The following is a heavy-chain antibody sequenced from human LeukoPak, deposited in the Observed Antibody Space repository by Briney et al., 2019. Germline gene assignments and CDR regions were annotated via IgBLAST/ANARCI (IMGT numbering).Heavy chain of an antibody. CDR2: INWNGGST. CDR3: ARDPVTTGGYDPRFDY. J-gene: IGHJ4*02. V-gene: IGHV3-20*04. CDR1: GFTFDDYG. Sequence: GGSLRLSCAASGFTFDDYGMSWVRHAPGKGLEWVSGINWNGGSTGYADSVKGRFTISRDNAKNSLYLQMNSLRAEDTALYYCARDPVTTGGYDPRFDYWGQGTLVTVSS. D-gene: IGHD5-12*01.